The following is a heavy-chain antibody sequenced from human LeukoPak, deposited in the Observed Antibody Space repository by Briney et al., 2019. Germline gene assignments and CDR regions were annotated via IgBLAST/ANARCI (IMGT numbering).Heavy chain of an antibody. CDR3: ARGTYYDYVWGSYRYLPYFDY. CDR2: ISYDGSNK. J-gene: IGHJ4*02. V-gene: IGHV3-30*19. Sequence: GGSLRLSCAASGFTFSSYGMHWVRQAPGKGLEWVAVISYDGSNKYYADSVKGRFTISRDNSKNTLYLQMNSLRAEDTAVYYCARGTYYDYVWGSYRYLPYFDYWGQGTLVTVSS. CDR1: GFTFSSYG. D-gene: IGHD3-16*02.